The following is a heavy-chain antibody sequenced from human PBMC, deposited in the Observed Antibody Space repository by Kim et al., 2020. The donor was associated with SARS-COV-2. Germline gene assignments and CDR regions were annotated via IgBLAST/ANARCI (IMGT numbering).Heavy chain of an antibody. CDR1: GGSISSSNW. V-gene: IGHV4-4*02. D-gene: IGHD3-3*01. J-gene: IGHJ3*01. CDR2: IYHSGST. Sequence: SETLSLTCAVSGGSISSSNWWSWVRQHPGKELEWSGGIYHSGSTNYNQSPKSRVTISVDKSTNQLSLKLRTVTAAATAAYYCGRVGFLEWLFSGEDFDV. CDR3: GRVGFLEWLFSGEDFDV.